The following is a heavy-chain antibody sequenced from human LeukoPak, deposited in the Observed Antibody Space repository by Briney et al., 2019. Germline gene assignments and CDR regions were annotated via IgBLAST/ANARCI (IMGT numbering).Heavy chain of an antibody. V-gene: IGHV5-51*01. J-gene: IGHJ6*03. CDR3: ARFPAGARYHYHYMDV. Sequence: GESLKISCNASGYSFTSDWIGWVRQTPVKGLEWMGIIYPDDSDIRYSPSFQGQVTTSADKSINTAYLQWSRLRASDTAIYYCARFPAGARYHYHYMDVWGKGTTVTVSS. D-gene: IGHD2-2*01. CDR1: GYSFTSDW. CDR2: IYPDDSDI.